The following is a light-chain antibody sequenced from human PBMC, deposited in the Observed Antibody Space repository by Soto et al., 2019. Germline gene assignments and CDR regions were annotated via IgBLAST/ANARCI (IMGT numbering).Light chain of an antibody. CDR2: EVT. CDR3: SSYTGGNPSYV. CDR1: SSDVGGYDY. V-gene: IGLV2-8*01. Sequence: QSVLTQPPSASGSPGQSVTISCTGTSSDVGGYDYVSWYQQHPGKAPKLMIYEVTIWPSGVSDRFSGSKSGNTASLTVSWLQAEDEADYYCSSYTGGNPSYVFGTGTQLTVL. J-gene: IGLJ1*01.